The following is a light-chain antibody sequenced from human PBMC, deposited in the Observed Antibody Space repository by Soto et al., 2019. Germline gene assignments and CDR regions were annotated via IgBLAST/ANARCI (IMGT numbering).Light chain of an antibody. CDR2: GAS. J-gene: IGKJ4*01. CDR1: ESVSTSY. V-gene: IGKV3-20*01. CDR3: QQYRSSPVT. Sequence: EIVLTQSPGTLSLSPGDRATLSCRASESVSTSYLAWYQQKPDQAPRLLIYGASSRATGIPDRFSGSGSGTDFTLTINRLEPEDFAVYYCQQYRSSPVTFGGGTKVAIK.